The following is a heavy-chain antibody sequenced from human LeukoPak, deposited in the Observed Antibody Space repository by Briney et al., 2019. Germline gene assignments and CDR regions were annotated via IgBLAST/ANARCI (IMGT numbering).Heavy chain of an antibody. J-gene: IGHJ4*02. D-gene: IGHD6-13*01. CDR2: ISSSSSYI. Sequence: KPGGSLRLSCAASGFTFSSYSMNWVRQAPGKGLEWVSSISSSSSYIYYADSVKGRFTISRDNAKNSLYLQMNSLRAEDTAVYYCARDVSRAAAGTNDYWGQGTLVTVSS. CDR1: GFTFSSYS. V-gene: IGHV3-21*01. CDR3: ARDVSRAAAGTNDY.